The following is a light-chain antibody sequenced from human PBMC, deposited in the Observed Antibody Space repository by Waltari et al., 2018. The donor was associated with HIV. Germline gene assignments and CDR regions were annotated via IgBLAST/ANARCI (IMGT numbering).Light chain of an antibody. CDR2: EVN. J-gene: IGLJ2*01. V-gene: IGLV2-14*01. CDR1: SSDIGSYNY. CDR3: SSFTTSNTLL. Sequence: QSALTQPASVSGSPGQSITVSCTGTSSDIGSYNYVSWNQQTPGPAPKLVIYEVNNRPSGISNRFSGSKSGTTASLTISGLQTEDEAHYYCSSFTTSNTLLFGGGTKVTVL.